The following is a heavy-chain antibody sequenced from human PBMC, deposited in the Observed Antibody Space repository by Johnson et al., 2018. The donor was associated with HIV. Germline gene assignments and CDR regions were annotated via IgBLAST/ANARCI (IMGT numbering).Heavy chain of an antibody. CDR3: ARAHDAFDI. J-gene: IGHJ3*02. Sequence: QVQLVESGGGLVQPGGSLRLSCAASGFIFDDYAMHWVRQVPGKGLEWVAVISYDGSNKYYADSVKGRFTISRDNAKHSLYLQMNSLRAEDTAVYYCARAHDAFDIWGQGTMVTVSS. CDR1: GFIFDDYA. V-gene: IGHV3-30*04. CDR2: ISYDGSNK.